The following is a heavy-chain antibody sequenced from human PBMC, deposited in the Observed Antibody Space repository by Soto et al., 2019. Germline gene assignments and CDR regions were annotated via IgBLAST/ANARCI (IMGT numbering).Heavy chain of an antibody. CDR2: IYHSGST. D-gene: IGHD2-21*01. J-gene: IGHJ4*02. V-gene: IGHV4-30-2*01. Sequence: PSETLSLTCAVSGGSISSGGYSWSWIRQPPGKGLEWIGYIYHSGSTYYNPSLKSRVTISVDNAKNALYLHMNSLRAEDTAVYYCVRDMQLWRLDSWGQGTLVTVSS. CDR1: GGSISSGGYS. CDR3: VRDMQLWRLDS.